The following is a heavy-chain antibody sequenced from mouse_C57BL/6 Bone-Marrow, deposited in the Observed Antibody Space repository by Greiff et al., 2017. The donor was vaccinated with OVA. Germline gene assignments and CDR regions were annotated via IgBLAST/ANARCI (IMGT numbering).Heavy chain of an antibody. CDR2: IDPEDGET. CDR1: GFNIKDYY. J-gene: IGHJ3*01. D-gene: IGHD1-1*01. V-gene: IGHV14-2*01. Sequence: VHVKQPGAELVKPGASVKLSCTASGFNIKDYYMHWVKQRTEQGLEWIGRIDPEDGETKYAPKFQGKATITADTSSNTAYLQLSSLTSEDTAVYYCASHYYGSRSAYWGQGTLVTVSA. CDR3: ASHYYGSRSAY.